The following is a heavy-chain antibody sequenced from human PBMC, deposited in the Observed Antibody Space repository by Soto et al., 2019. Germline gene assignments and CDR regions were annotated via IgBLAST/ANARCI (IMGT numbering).Heavy chain of an antibody. J-gene: IGHJ5*02. V-gene: IGHV4-59*01. CDR2: IYYSGST. CDR3: ARDESYGFWSGYSSFDT. D-gene: IGHD3-3*01. CDR1: GGSISSYY. Sequence: SETLSLTCTVSGGSISSYYWSWIRQPPGKGLEWIGYIYYSGSTNYNPSLKSRVTISVDTSKNQFSLKLSSVTAADTAVYYCARDESYGFWSGYSSFDTWGQGTLVTVSS.